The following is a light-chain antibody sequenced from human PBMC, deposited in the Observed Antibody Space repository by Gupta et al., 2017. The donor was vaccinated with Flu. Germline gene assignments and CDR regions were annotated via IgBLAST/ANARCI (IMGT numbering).Light chain of an antibody. CDR1: QSVLYSSNNKNY. V-gene: IGKV4-1*01. J-gene: IGKJ1*01. Sequence: IVMTQPPDSLAVSLGERATINCKSSQSVLYSSNNKNYLAWYQQKPGQPPKLLIYWASTRESGVPDGFSGSGSGTDFTLTISSLQAEDVAVYYCQQYYSTPKTFGQGTKVEIK. CDR2: WAS. CDR3: QQYYSTPKT.